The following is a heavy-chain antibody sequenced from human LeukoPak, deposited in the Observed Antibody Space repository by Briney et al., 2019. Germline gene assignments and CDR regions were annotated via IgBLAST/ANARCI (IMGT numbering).Heavy chain of an antibody. CDR1: GFTVSTKY. Sequence: PGGSLRLSCAASGFTVSTKYMSWVRQAPGKGLEWVSIIYSGESTYYAESVKGRFIVSRDNSKNTLYLQMNSLRVDDTAVYSCARVGDHYHGYFDLWGRGTLVTVSS. CDR3: ARVGDHYHGYFDL. CDR2: IYSGEST. V-gene: IGHV3-53*01. D-gene: IGHD1-14*01. J-gene: IGHJ2*01.